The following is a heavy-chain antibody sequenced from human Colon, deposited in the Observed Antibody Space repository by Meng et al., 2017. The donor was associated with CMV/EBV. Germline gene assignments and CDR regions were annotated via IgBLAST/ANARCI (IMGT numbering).Heavy chain of an antibody. Sequence: GESLKISCAASGFTVSSNYMSWVRQAPGKGLEWVSVIYSGGSTYYADSVKGRFSISRDNSENTAYLQMDSLRRDDTGIYYCARENIAVAGTSFDYWGPGVRVTVSS. CDR3: ARENIAVAGTSFDY. D-gene: IGHD6-19*01. CDR2: IYSGGST. CDR1: GFTVSSNY. V-gene: IGHV3-53*05. J-gene: IGHJ4*02.